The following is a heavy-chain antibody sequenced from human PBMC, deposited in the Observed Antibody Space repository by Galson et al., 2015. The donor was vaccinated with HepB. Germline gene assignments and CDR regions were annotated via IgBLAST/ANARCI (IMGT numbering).Heavy chain of an antibody. D-gene: IGHD4-23*01. CDR3: SKADVAGGGLHYGLDV. V-gene: IGHV3-33*06. CDR1: GFTFSSYA. Sequence: YLRLSCAASGFTFSSYAMHWVRQAPGKGLEWVAIIWYDGSNKYYADSVKGRFTISRDNSKNTLYLQMSSLRAEDTAVYYCSKADVAGGGLHYGLDVWGQGTTVTVSS. J-gene: IGHJ6*02. CDR2: IWYDGSNK.